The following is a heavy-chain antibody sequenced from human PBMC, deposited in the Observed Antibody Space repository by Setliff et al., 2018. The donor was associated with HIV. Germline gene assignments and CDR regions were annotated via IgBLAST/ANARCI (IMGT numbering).Heavy chain of an antibody. D-gene: IGHD1-26*01. CDR1: GFVFSDHS. CDR3: ARWGSGSYERVFDY. J-gene: IGHJ4*02. V-gene: IGHV3-21*01. Sequence: GGSLRLSCAASGFVFSDHSFHWVRQAPGEGLEWVSSISIGSGGAIDYADSVQGRFTISRDNSKNSLYLQMNSLRVEDTAVYFCARWGSGSYERVFDYWGQGMLVTVSS. CDR2: ISIGSGGAI.